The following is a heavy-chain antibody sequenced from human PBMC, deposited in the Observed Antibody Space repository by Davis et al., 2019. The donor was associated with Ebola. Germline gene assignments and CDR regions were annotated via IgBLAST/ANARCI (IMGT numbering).Heavy chain of an antibody. J-gene: IGHJ6*04. Sequence: SETLSLTCAVSGGSISSGGYSWSWIRQPPGKGLEWIGYIYYSGSTYYNPSLKSRVTMSVDTSKNQFSLRLSSVTAADTAVYYCSRGYGYYYHYGMDVWGKGTTVTVSS. D-gene: IGHD1-1*01. CDR3: SRGYGYYYHYGMDV. CDR2: IYYSGST. CDR1: GGSISSGGYS. V-gene: IGHV4-30-4*07.